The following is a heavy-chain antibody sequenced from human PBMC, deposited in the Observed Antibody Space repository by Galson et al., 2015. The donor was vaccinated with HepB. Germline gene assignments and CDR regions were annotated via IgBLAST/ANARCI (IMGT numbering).Heavy chain of an antibody. J-gene: IGHJ4*02. CDR3: ARIAIQEQKQQLVRLSPF. V-gene: IGHV2-70*04. D-gene: IGHD6-13*01. CDR1: GFSLSTSGMR. Sequence: PALVKPTQTLTLTCTFSGFSLSTSGMRVSWIRQPPGKALEWLARIDWDDDKYCSTSLKTRLTISKDTSKNQVVLTMTNMDPVDTATYYCARIAIQEQKQQLVRLSPFRGQGTLVTVSS. CDR2: IDWDDDK.